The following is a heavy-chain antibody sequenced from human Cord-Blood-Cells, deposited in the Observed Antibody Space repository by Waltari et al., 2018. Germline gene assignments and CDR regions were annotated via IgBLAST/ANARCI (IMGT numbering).Heavy chain of an antibody. CDR3: ASHLPLYGDDFDY. J-gene: IGHJ4*02. Sequence: QLQLQESGPGLVKPSETLSLTCTVSGGSISSSSYYWGWIRQPPGKGLEWIGSIYYSWSTDYHPSLKSRVNISGDTAKNQFSLKLSSVTAADTAVYYCASHLPLYGDDFDYWGQGTLVTVSS. CDR2: IYYSWST. CDR1: GGSISSSSYY. D-gene: IGHD4-17*01. V-gene: IGHV4-39*01.